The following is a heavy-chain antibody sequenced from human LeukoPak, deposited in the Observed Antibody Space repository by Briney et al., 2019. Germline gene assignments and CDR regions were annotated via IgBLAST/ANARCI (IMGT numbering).Heavy chain of an antibody. Sequence: SETLSLTCTVSGGSISSYYWSWIRQPPGKGLEWIGYIYYSGSTNYNPSLKSRVTISVDTSKNQFSLKLSSVTAADTAVYYCASTFYGSGSYDRVFDYWGQGTLVTVSS. J-gene: IGHJ4*02. CDR1: GGSISSYY. D-gene: IGHD3-10*01. V-gene: IGHV4-59*01. CDR2: IYYSGST. CDR3: ASTFYGSGSYDRVFDY.